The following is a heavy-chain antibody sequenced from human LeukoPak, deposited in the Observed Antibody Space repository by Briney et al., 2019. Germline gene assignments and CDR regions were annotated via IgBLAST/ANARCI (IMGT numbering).Heavy chain of an antibody. Sequence: ASVKVSCKASGVTFSSYSISWVRQAPGQGLEWMGGIIPIFGTPNYAQKFQGRLTITADKSTSTAYMELSSLRSEDTASYYCARGYDSSGYYYHDAFDIWGQGTMVTVSS. CDR2: IIPIFGTP. D-gene: IGHD3-22*01. J-gene: IGHJ3*02. CDR3: ARGYDSSGYYYHDAFDI. CDR1: GVTFSSYS. V-gene: IGHV1-69*06.